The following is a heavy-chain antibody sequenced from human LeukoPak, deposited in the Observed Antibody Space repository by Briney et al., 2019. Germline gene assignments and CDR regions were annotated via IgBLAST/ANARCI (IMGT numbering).Heavy chain of an antibody. V-gene: IGHV4-59*12. D-gene: IGHD4-17*01. CDR1: GGSISSYY. J-gene: IGHJ4*02. CDR2: IYYSGST. CDR3: ARGKNYGDYED. Sequence: SETLSLTCTVSGGSISSYYWSWIRQPPGKGLEWIGYIYYSGSTNYNPSLMSRVTISVDTSKNQFSLKLSSVTAADTAVYYCARGKNYGDYEDWGQGTLVTVSS.